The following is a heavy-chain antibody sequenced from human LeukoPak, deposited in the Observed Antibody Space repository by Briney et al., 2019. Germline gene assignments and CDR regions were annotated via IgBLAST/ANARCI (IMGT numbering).Heavy chain of an antibody. D-gene: IGHD5-24*01. CDR1: GGSISSYY. Sequence: SETLSLTCTVSGGSISSYYWSWIRQPPGKGLEWIGYIYYSGSTNYNPSLKSRVTISVDTSKNQFSLKLSSVTAADTAVYYCARGREHFDYWGQGTLVTVSS. J-gene: IGHJ4*02. CDR2: IYYSGST. CDR3: ARGREHFDY. V-gene: IGHV4-59*01.